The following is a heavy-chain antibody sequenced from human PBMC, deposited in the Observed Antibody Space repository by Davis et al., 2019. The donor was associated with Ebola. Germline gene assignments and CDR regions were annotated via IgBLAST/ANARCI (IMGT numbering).Heavy chain of an antibody. J-gene: IGHJ6*02. CDR2: ISSSGSTI. D-gene: IGHD2-15*01. Sequence: GESLKISCAASGFTFSSYEMNWVRQAPGKGLEWVSYISSSGSTIYYADSVKGRFTISRDNAKNSLYLQMNSLRAEDTAVYYCARGGGDIVVVVAARYYYGMDVWGQGTTVTVSS. V-gene: IGHV3-48*03. CDR3: ARGGGDIVVVVAARYYYGMDV. CDR1: GFTFSSYE.